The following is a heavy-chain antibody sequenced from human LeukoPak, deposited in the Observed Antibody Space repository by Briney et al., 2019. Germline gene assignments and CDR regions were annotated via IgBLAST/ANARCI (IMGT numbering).Heavy chain of an antibody. J-gene: IGHJ4*02. CDR3: ARDRSNYYFDY. CDR1: GLTLGIYG. V-gene: IGHV3-33*01. Sequence: GGSLRLSCAASGLTLGIYGMRWVRQAPGKGLEWVAIIWNNGRDEYYADSVKGRFTVSRDNSNNVVYLHMNSVRAEDTAVYYCARDRSNYYFDYCGQGTQVTVSS. CDR2: IWNNGRDE. D-gene: IGHD4-11*01.